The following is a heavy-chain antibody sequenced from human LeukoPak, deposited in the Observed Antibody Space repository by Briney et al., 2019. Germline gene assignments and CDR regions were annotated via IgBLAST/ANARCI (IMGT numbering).Heavy chain of an antibody. J-gene: IGHJ4*02. CDR2: MYLSGTT. V-gene: IGHV4-4*02. D-gene: IGHD3-22*01. CDR1: GDSINSLDL. CDR3: AGLVGRYSSGLYYYYFDY. Sequence: PSETLPLTCTVSGDSINSLDLWSWVRQPPGKGLEWIGEMYLSGTTHSNPSVKRRVTISIDKSKNQFFLNLSSVTAADTAVYYCAGLVGRYSSGLYYYYFDYWGQGTLVTVSS.